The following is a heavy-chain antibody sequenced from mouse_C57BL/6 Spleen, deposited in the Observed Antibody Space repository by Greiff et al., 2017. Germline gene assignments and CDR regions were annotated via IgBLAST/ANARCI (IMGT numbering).Heavy chain of an antibody. J-gene: IGHJ4*01. Sequence: ESGPGLVKPSQSLSLTCSVTGYSITSGYYWNWIRQFPGNKLEWMGYISYDGSNNYNPSLKNRISITRDTSKNQFFLKLNSVTTEDTATYYCARDRAAQARAMDYWGQGTSVTVSS. CDR2: ISYDGSN. D-gene: IGHD3-2*02. CDR1: GYSITSGYY. CDR3: ARDRAAQARAMDY. V-gene: IGHV3-6*01.